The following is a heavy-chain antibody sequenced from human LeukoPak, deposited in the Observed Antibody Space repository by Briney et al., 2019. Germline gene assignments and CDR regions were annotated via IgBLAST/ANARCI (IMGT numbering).Heavy chain of an antibody. J-gene: IGHJ4*02. CDR2: IIPILGIA. CDR1: GGTFSSYA. Sequence: SVKVSRKASGGTFSSYAISWVRQAPGQGLEWMGRIIPILGIANYAQKFQGRVTITADKSTSTAYMELSSLRSEDTAVYYCAREDTAMAHIHYFDYWGQGTLVTVSS. V-gene: IGHV1-69*04. D-gene: IGHD5-18*01. CDR3: AREDTAMAHIHYFDY.